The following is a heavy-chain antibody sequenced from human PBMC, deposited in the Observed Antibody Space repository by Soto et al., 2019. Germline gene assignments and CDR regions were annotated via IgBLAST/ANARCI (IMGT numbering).Heavy chain of an antibody. Sequence: GGSLRLSCVASGFTFSNYNMNWVRQAPGKGLEWVSHISGTGVYIHYADAVKGRFIISRANAQNSLFLQMNTLRPEDSAIYYCARVAYWGPGTQVTVSS. J-gene: IGHJ4*02. V-gene: IGHV3-21*04. CDR1: GFTFSNYN. CDR2: ISGTGVYI. CDR3: ARVAY.